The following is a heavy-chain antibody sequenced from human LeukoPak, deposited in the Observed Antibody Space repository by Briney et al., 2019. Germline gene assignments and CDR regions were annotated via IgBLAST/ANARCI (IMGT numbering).Heavy chain of an antibody. V-gene: IGHV1-46*01. D-gene: IGHD2-21*02. J-gene: IGHJ3*02. CDR1: GYTFVSYY. CDR3: ARSYCGGDCYSGDLHAFDI. CDR2: INPSGGTT. Sequence: ASVKVSCKASGYTFVSYYIHWVRQPPGHPLESLGIINPSGGTTTFAQKFQGRVTVTRDTSTSTVYMEVSRLTSEDTAVYYCARSYCGGDCYSGDLHAFDIWGQGTVVSVSS.